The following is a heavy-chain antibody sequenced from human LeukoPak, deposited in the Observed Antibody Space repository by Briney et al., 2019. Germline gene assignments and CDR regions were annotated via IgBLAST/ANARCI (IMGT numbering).Heavy chain of an antibody. D-gene: IGHD3-3*01. CDR3: ARVGNPSYYDFWSGSHYFDY. CDR2: ISSSSSYI. V-gene: IGHV3-21*01. CDR1: GFTFSSYS. Sequence: PGGSLRLSCAASGFTFSSYSMNWVRQAPGKGLEWVSSISSSSSYIYYADSVKGRFTISRDNAKNSLYVQMNSPRAEDTAVYYCARVGNPSYYDFWSGSHYFDYWGQGTLVTVSS. J-gene: IGHJ4*02.